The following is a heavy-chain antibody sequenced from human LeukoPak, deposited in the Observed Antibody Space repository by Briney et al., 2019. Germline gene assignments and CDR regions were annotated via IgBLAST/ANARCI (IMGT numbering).Heavy chain of an antibody. Sequence: SVKVSCKASGGTFSSYAISWVRQAPGQGLEWMGGIIPIFGTANYAQKFQGRVTITADESTSTAYMELSRLRSDDTAVYYCARGVNSGSDFNYWGQGTLVTVSS. D-gene: IGHD1-26*01. J-gene: IGHJ4*02. CDR3: ARGVNSGSDFNY. V-gene: IGHV1-69*13. CDR2: IIPIFGTA. CDR1: GGTFSSYA.